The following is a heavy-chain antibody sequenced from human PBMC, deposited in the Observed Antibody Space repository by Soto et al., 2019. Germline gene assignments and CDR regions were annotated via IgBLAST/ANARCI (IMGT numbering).Heavy chain of an antibody. Sequence: EVQLLESGGGLVQPGGSLRLSCAASGFTFSTYAMSWVRQAPGKGLEWVSTIIGSGSSTYYADSVRGRFTIYRDNSRNTRYRQANSLRTEETDVYDCAQPDFWGQGTLPTVYS. CDR2: IIGSGSST. V-gene: IGHV3-23*01. J-gene: IGHJ4*02. CDR3: AQPDF. CDR1: GFTFSTYA.